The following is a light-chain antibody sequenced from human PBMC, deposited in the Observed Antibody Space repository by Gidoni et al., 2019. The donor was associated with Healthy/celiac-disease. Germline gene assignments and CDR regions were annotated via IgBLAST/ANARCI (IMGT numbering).Light chain of an antibody. CDR1: SSNIGAGYD. CDR3: QSYDSSLGEV. J-gene: IGLJ1*01. V-gene: IGLV1-40*01. Sequence: QYVLTQPPSVSGAPGQRVTISCTGSSSNIGAGYDVHWYQQLPGTAPKLLIYGNSHRPSGVPDRFSGSKSGTSASLAITGLQAEDEADYYCQSYDSSLGEVFGTGTKVTVL. CDR2: GNS.